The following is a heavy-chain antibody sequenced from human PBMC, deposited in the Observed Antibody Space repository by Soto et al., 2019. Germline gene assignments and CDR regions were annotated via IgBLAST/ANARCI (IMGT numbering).Heavy chain of an antibody. CDR2: ISSSSSTI. CDR3: ARDLGYCSSTSCYFVRAIDY. CDR1: GFTFSSYS. J-gene: IGHJ4*02. Sequence: GSLRLSCAASGFTFSSYSMNWVRQAPGKGLEWVSYISSSSSTIYYADSVKGRFTISRDNAKNSLYLQMNSLRAEDTAVYYCARDLGYCSSTSCYFVRAIDYWGQGTLVTVSS. V-gene: IGHV3-48*01. D-gene: IGHD2-2*01.